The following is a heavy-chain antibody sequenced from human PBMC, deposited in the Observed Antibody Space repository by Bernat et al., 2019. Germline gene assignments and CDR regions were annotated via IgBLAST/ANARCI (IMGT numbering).Heavy chain of an antibody. Sequence: EVQLVESGGGLVQPGGSLRLSCAASGFSISNYWMHWVRQAPGKGLVWVARIFNDGSRITYAGLVKGRFTISRDNAKNKLYLQMDRLRGEDTAMYYCARDPDAGGYSYKDCWGQGILVTVSS. CDR1: GFSISNYW. CDR3: ARDPDAGGYSYKDC. J-gene: IGHJ4*02. CDR2: IFNDGSRI. D-gene: IGHD5-18*01. V-gene: IGHV3-74*03.